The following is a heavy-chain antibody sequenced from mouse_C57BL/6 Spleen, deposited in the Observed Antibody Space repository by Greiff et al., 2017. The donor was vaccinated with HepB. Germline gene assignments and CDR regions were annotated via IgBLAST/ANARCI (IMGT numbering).Heavy chain of an antibody. V-gene: IGHV3-6*01. D-gene: IGHD2-4*01. CDR2: ISYDGSN. CDR1: GYSITSGYY. CDR3: ARGGDYDRYFDV. J-gene: IGHJ1*03. Sequence: EVQLQESGPGLVKPSQSLSLTCSVTGYSITSGYYWNWIRQFPGNKLEWMGYISYDGSNNYNPSLKNRISITRDTSKNQFFLKLNSVTTEDTATYYCARGGDYDRYFDVWGTGTTVTVSS.